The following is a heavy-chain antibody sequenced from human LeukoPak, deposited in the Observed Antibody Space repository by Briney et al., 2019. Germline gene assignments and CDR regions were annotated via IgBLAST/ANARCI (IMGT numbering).Heavy chain of an antibody. D-gene: IGHD2-2*01. CDR1: GGSFSGYS. CDR2: INHSGST. J-gene: IGHJ6*02. CDR3: ARLGYCSSTSCYAEDYYYGMDV. V-gene: IGHV4-34*01. Sequence: SETLSLTCAVYGGSFSGYSWSWIRQPPGKGLEWIGEINHSGSTNYNPSLKSRVTISVDTSKNQFSLKLSSVTAADTAVYYCARLGYCSSTSCYAEDYYYGMDVWGQGTTVTVSS.